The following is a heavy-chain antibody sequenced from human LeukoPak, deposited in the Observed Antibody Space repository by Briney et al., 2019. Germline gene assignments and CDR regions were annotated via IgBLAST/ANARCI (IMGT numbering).Heavy chain of an antibody. CDR3: ARAGSSDAFDI. D-gene: IGHD3-10*01. J-gene: IGHJ3*02. CDR1: GFTLSSYA. CDR2: ISSNGGST. V-gene: IGHV3-64*01. Sequence: GGSLRLSCAASGFTLSSYAMHWVRQAPGKGLEYVSAISSNGGSTYYANSVKGRFTISRDNSKNTLYLQMGSLRAEDMAVYYCARAGSSDAFDIWGQGTMVTVSS.